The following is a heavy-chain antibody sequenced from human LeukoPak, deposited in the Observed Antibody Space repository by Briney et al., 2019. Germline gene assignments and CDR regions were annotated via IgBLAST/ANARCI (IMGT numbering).Heavy chain of an antibody. V-gene: IGHV6-1*01. J-gene: IGHJ6*02. CDR2: TYYRSKWYN. Sequence: SQALSLTCAISGYRVSSNSAGWNWIRQSPSRGLEWLGRTYYRSKWYNDYAGSVKSRIIINADTSKNHFSLQLKSVTPEHTAVYYCAREEVVVPATHYHGMGVWGQGTTVTVSS. D-gene: IGHD2-15*01. CDR1: GYRVSSNSAG. CDR3: AREEVVVPATHYHGMGV.